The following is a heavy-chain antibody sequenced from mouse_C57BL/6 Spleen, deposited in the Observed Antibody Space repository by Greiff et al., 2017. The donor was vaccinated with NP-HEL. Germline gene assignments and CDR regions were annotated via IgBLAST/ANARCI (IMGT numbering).Heavy chain of an antibody. J-gene: IGHJ2*01. V-gene: IGHV1-4*01. D-gene: IGHD6-1*01. CDR2: INPSSGYT. Sequence: VQVVESGAELARPGASVKMSCKASGYTFTSYTMHWVKQRPGQGLEWIGYINPSSGYTKYNQKFKDKATLTADKSASTAYMQLSSLTSEDSAVYYCARSPSLDYWGQGTTLTVSS. CDR3: ARSPSLDY. CDR1: GYTFTSYT.